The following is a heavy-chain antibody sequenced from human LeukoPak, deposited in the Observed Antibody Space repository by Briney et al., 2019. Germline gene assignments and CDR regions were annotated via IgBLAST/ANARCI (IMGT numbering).Heavy chain of an antibody. CDR3: ARDVVGSLDY. CDR2: IKGDDSAR. CDR1: GFTFSTYW. V-gene: IGHV3-7*01. Sequence: GGSLRLSCAASGFTFSTYWMAWVRQAPGKGLEWVANIKGDDSARHQADSVKGRFTTSRDNAQNSVYLQMSSLRGEDTAIYYCARDVVGSLDYWGQGTLVTVSS. J-gene: IGHJ4*02. D-gene: IGHD1-26*01.